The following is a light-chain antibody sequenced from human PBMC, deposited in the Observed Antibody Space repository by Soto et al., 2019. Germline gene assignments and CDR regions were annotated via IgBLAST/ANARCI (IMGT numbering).Light chain of an antibody. J-gene: IGKJ2*01. CDR1: QSVSSK. Sequence: EIVMTQSPATLSVSPGVRATLSCRTSQSVSSKLAWYQQKRGQAPRLLIYGASTRATGIPARFSGSGSGTEFTLTISSLQSEDCAVYYCQQYNNWPPDTFGQGTKLEIK. V-gene: IGKV3-15*01. CDR3: QQYNNWPPDT. CDR2: GAS.